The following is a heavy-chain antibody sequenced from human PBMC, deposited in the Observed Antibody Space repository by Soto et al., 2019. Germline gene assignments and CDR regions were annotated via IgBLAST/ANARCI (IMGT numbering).Heavy chain of an antibody. D-gene: IGHD2-2*01. Sequence: QVQLVQSGAEVKKPGASVKVSCKASGYTFTSYYTHWVRQAPGQGLEWMGIMNPSGSTTYAQKFQGRVTLTRDTSTTPIYMELSSLRSDDTAMYYCARDPGEYCSGARCYWFDPWGQGTLITVSS. J-gene: IGHJ5*02. CDR2: MNPSGST. CDR1: GYTFTSYY. V-gene: IGHV1-46*01. CDR3: ARDPGEYCSGARCYWFDP.